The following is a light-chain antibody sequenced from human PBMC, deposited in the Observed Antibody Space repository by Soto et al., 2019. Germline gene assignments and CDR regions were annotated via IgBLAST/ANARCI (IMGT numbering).Light chain of an antibody. V-gene: IGLV2-14*03. CDR3: SSYTSSNTYV. Sequence: QSVLTQPASVSGSPGQSITISCTGTSSDVGAYNYVSWYQQHPGKAPKFIIYDVSNRPSGVSNRFSGSKSGNTASLTISGLQAEDEADYYCSSYTSSNTYVFATGTKLTVL. CDR2: DVS. CDR1: SSDVGAYNY. J-gene: IGLJ1*01.